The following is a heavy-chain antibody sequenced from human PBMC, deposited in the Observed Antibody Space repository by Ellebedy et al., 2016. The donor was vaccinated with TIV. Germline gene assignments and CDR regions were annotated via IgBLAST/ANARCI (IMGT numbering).Heavy chain of an antibody. V-gene: IGHV1-2*02. D-gene: IGHD5-12*01. CDR1: GYTFTGYY. CDR3: ARTRGYSGYDSYGMDV. CDR2: INPNSGGT. J-gene: IGHJ6*02. Sequence: AASVKASCKASGYTFTGYYMHWVRQAPGQGLEWMGWINPNSGGTNYAQKFQGRVTMTRDTSISTAYMALSRLRSDDTAVYYCARTRGYSGYDSYGMDVWGQGTTVTVSS.